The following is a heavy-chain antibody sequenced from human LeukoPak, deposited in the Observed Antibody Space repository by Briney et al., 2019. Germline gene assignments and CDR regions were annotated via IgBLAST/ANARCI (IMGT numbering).Heavy chain of an antibody. CDR1: GFTFSSYA. CDR2: ISGSGGST. Sequence: PGGSLRLSCAASGFTFSSYAMSWVRQAPGKGLEWVSAISGSGGSTYYADSVKGRFTISRDNSKNTLHLQMNSLRAEATAVYYCAKTYSDFWSGYYTVDYYMDVWGKGTAVTVSS. D-gene: IGHD3-3*01. CDR3: AKTYSDFWSGYYTVDYYMDV. J-gene: IGHJ6*03. V-gene: IGHV3-23*01.